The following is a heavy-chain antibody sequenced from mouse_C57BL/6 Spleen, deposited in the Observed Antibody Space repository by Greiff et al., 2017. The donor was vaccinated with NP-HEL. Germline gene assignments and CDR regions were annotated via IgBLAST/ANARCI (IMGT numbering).Heavy chain of an antibody. V-gene: IGHV1-82*01. CDR3: ARGGPRLDY. CDR2: IYPGDGAT. J-gene: IGHJ2*01. D-gene: IGHD3-3*01. CDR1: GYAFSSSW. Sequence: QVQLQQSGPELVKPGASVKISCKASGYAFSSSWMNWVKQRPGKGLEWIGRIYPGDGATNYNGPFKGTATLTADKSSSAAYMQHSSLTAEDAAVYCCARGGPRLDYWGQGTTLTVSS.